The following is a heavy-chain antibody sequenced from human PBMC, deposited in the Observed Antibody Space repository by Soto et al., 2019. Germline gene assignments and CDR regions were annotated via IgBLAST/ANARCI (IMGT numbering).Heavy chain of an antibody. D-gene: IGHD3-3*01. CDR2: ISSSSSYI. V-gene: IGHV3-21*01. CDR3: ARDPLRFLEWSPPSNWFGP. J-gene: IGHJ5*02. Sequence: EVQLVESGGGLVKPGGSLRLSCAASGFTFSSYSMNWVRQAPGKGLEWVSSISSSSSYIYYADSVKGRFTISRDNAKNSLYLQMNSLRAEDAAVYYCARDPLRFLEWSPPSNWFGPWGQGTLVTVSS. CDR1: GFTFSSYS.